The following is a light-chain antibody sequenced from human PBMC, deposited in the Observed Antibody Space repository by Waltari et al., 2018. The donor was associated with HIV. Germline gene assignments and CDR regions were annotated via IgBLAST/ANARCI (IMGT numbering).Light chain of an antibody. Sequence: QPVLTQQTSASASLGASVTLTCTLTRGHSNNKVDWYQERPGKGPRFVMRVGTGGIGGSKGDDIPDRFAVLGSGLNRSLSIKNIQEEDESDYHCGTDHGSGSNFVYRFGGGTKLTVL. CDR3: GTDHGSGSNFVYR. CDR1: RGHSNNK. CDR2: VGTGGIGG. J-gene: IGLJ2*01. V-gene: IGLV9-49*01.